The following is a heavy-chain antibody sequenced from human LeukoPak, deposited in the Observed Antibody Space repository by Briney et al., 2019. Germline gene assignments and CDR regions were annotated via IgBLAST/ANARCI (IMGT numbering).Heavy chain of an antibody. CDR2: MRFDGNEE. CDR3: ARLDESEGDY. CDR1: GFTLSNYC. J-gene: IGHJ4*02. V-gene: IGHV3-30*02. Sequence: GGSLRLSCAASGFTLSNYCMHWVRQAPGKGLEWVAFMRFDGNEEYDADSVQGRFTISRDISNNTLYLQMSSLSAEDTAVYYCARLDESEGDYWGQGTLVTVSS.